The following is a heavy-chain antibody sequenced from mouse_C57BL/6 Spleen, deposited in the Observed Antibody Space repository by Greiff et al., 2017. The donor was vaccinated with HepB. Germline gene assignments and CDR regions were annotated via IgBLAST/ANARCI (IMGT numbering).Heavy chain of an antibody. Sequence: QVQLQQSGPGLVQPSQSLSITCTVSGFSFTSYGVHWVRQSPGKGLEWLGVIWRGGSTDYNAAFMSRLSITKDNSKSQVFFKMNSRQADDTAIYYCAKSRPNGNYCAMDDWGQGTSVTVSS. CDR1: GFSFTSYG. V-gene: IGHV2-5*01. CDR2: IWRGGST. CDR3: AKSRPNGNYCAMDD. J-gene: IGHJ4*01.